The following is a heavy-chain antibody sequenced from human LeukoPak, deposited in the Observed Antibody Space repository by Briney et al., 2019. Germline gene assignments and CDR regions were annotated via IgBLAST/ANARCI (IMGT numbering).Heavy chain of an antibody. J-gene: IGHJ6*02. Sequence: SETLSLTCAVYGGSFSGYYWRWIRQPPGKGLEWIGEINHSGSTNYNPSLKSRVTISVDTSKNQFSLKLSSVTAADTAVYYCARAPPFGLTYYYYGMDVWGQGTTVTVSS. D-gene: IGHD3-10*01. CDR3: ARAPPFGLTYYYYGMDV. CDR1: GGSFSGYY. CDR2: INHSGST. V-gene: IGHV4-34*01.